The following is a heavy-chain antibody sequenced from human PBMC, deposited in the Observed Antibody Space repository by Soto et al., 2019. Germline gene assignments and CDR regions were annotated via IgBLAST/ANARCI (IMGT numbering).Heavy chain of an antibody. D-gene: IGHD6-25*01. CDR2: IYYSGST. V-gene: IGHV4-61*01. Sequence: PSETLSLTCTVSGGSVSSGSYYWSWIRQPPGKGLEWIGYIYYSGSTNYNPSLKSRVTISVDTSKNQFSLKLSSVTAADTAVYYCAKSLSSGGFWGGAFDIWGQGTMVTVS. J-gene: IGHJ3*02. CDR3: AKSLSSGGFWGGAFDI. CDR1: GGSVSSGSYY.